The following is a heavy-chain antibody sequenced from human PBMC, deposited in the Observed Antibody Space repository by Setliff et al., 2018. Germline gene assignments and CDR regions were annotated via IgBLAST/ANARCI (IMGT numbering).Heavy chain of an antibody. Sequence: SETLSLTCTVSGGAIGNNIFYWGWIRRPPGKGLEWIGSIYFSGSTYYNPSLKSRVSMSVDSSKNQFSLNLNSVTAADTVVYYCARHVGPADRADYFQHWGQGTLVTVSS. CDR3: ARHVGPADRADYFQH. CDR2: IYFSGST. V-gene: IGHV4-39*01. CDR1: GGAIGNNIFY. J-gene: IGHJ1*01.